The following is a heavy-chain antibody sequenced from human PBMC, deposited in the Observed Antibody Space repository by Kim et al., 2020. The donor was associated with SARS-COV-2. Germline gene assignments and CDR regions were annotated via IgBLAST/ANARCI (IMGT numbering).Heavy chain of an antibody. V-gene: IGHV3-23*01. CDR3: AKDRNRSGGNSLAY. Sequence: GGSLRLSCAASGFTFSSYAMSWVRQAPGKGPEWVSAISGSGGSTYYADSVKGRFTISRDNSKNTLYLQMNSLRAEDTAVYYCAKDRNRSGGNSLAYWGQGTLVTVSS. J-gene: IGHJ4*02. CDR1: GFTFSSYA. D-gene: IGHD2-21*02. CDR2: ISGSGGST.